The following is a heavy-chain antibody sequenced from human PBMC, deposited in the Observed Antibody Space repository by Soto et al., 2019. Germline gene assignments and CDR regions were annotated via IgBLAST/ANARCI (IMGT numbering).Heavy chain of an antibody. V-gene: IGHV4-31*03. CDR3: ARGSLKTTFGVVNNWFDP. D-gene: IGHD3-3*01. CDR1: GDSIISGGYY. J-gene: IGHJ5*02. CDR2: IYYSGST. Sequence: TLSLTCTVSGDSIISGGYYWSWIRQNPRTGLEWIGYIYYSGSTYYTPSLKSRLTISLDTSKNQFSLKLSSVTAADTAVYYCARGSLKTTFGVVNNWFDPWGQGTLVTVS.